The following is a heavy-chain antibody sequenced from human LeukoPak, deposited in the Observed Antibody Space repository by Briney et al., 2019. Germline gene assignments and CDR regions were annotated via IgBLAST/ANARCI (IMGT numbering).Heavy chain of an antibody. Sequence: RGSLRLSCAASGFTFSSYAMSWVRQAPGKGLEWVSAISGSGGSTYYADSAKGRFTISRDNSKNTLYLQMNSLRAEDTAVYYCAKNVKQWPNPGYYFDYWGQGTLVTVSS. CDR1: GFTFSSYA. CDR3: AKNVKQWPNPGYYFDY. D-gene: IGHD6-19*01. CDR2: ISGSGGST. V-gene: IGHV3-23*01. J-gene: IGHJ4*02.